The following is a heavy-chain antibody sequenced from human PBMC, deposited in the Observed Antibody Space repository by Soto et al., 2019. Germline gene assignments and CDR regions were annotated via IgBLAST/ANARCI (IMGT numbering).Heavy chain of an antibody. V-gene: IGHV3-30*09. CDR3: ARGYNWNYEGYYHGMDV. CDR2: VVYDGGSK. D-gene: IGHD1-7*01. J-gene: IGHJ6*02. Sequence: QVQLVESGGGVVQPGRSLRLSCAASGFTFTNYAIHWVRQAPGKGLEWVAVVVYDGGSKFYADSAKGRFAISRDNSRNTVDLQMNSLRGDDTAVYYCARGYNWNYEGYYHGMDVWGQGTTVTVSS. CDR1: GFTFTNYA.